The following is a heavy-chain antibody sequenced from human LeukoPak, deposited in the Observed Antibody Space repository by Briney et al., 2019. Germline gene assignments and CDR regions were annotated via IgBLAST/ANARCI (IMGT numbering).Heavy chain of an antibody. CDR2: IYHSGST. V-gene: IGHV4-30-2*01. D-gene: IGHD3-22*01. CDR1: GGSISSGGYS. Sequence: SETLSLTCAVSGGSISSGGYSWSWIRQPPGKGLEWIGYIYHSGSTYYNPSLKSRVTISVDRSKNQFSLKLSSVTAADTAVYYCARDGDYYDSSGYQGVAYWGQGTLVTVSS. J-gene: IGHJ4*02. CDR3: ARDGDYYDSSGYQGVAY.